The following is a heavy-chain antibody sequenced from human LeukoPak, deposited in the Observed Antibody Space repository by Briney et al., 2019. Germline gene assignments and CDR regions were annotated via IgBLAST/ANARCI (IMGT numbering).Heavy chain of an antibody. D-gene: IGHD7-27*01. J-gene: IGHJ4*02. CDR1: GFTFSSHG. Sequence: PGGSLRLSCVASGFTFSSHGMHWVGQAPGKGLEWVAVIWYDGSEKYYADSVKGRFIISRDNSKNMLYLQMNSLRADDTAVYYCARWGNNKILDYWGQGTLVTVSS. CDR2: IWYDGSEK. CDR3: ARWGNNKILDY. V-gene: IGHV3-33*01.